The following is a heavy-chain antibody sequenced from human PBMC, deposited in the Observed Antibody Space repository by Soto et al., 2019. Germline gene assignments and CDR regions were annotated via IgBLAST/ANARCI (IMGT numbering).Heavy chain of an antibody. J-gene: IGHJ5*02. CDR1: GFTFSTYA. D-gene: IGHD1-26*01. CDR3: AKYPKRGAIWFDP. V-gene: IGHV3-23*01. CDR2: INTSGGGT. Sequence: PGGSLRLSYAASGFTFSTYAMSWVRQAPEKGLQWVSAINTSGGGTYYADSVKGRFTISRDNSKNTLYLQMNSLRDEDTAVYYCAKYPKRGAIWFDPWGQGTLVTVSS.